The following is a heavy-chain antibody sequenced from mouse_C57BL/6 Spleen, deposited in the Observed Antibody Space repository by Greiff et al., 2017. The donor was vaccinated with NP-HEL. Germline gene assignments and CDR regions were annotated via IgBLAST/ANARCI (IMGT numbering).Heavy chain of an antibody. CDR3: ARAPDYDVPWFAY. CDR1: GYTFTDYY. V-gene: IGHV1-19*01. Sequence: EVQLQQSGPVLVKPGASVKMSCKASGYTFTDYYMNWVKQSHGKSLEWIGVINPYNGGTNYNQKFKGKATLTVDKSSSTAYMELNSLTSEDSAVYDCARAPDYDVPWFAYWGQGTMVTVSA. CDR2: INPYNGGT. J-gene: IGHJ3*01. D-gene: IGHD2-4*01.